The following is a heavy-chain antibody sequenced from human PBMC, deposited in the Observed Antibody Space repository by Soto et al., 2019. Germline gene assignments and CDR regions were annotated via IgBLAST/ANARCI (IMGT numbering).Heavy chain of an antibody. CDR2: IIPVFGTS. CDR3: ARGVRTGFYGMDV. D-gene: IGHD3-10*01. J-gene: IGHJ6*02. V-gene: IGHV1-69*13. Sequence: ASVEVSCKASGGTLSNYALSWVRQAPGQGLEWVGGIIPVFGTSNYAQNFQGRVTITADESTSSAYMELSSLRSEDTAVYYCARGVRTGFYGMDVWGQGTTVTVSS. CDR1: GGTLSNYA.